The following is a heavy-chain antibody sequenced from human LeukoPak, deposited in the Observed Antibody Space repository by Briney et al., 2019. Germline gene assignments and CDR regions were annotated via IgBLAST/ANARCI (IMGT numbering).Heavy chain of an antibody. J-gene: IGHJ5*02. V-gene: IGHV3-74*01. CDR2: INSDGSST. D-gene: IGHD6-19*01. CDR3: AREYSSGWYELVRSDWFDP. Sequence: GGSLRLSCAASGFTFSSYWMHWVRQAPGKGLVWVSRINSDGSSTSYADSVKGRFTISRDNAKNTLYLQMNSLRAEDTAVYYCAREYSSGWYELVRSDWFDPWGQGTLVTVSS. CDR1: GFTFSSYW.